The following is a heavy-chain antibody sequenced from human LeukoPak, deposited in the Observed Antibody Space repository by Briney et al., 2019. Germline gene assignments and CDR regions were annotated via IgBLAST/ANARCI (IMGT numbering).Heavy chain of an antibody. D-gene: IGHD2-2*01. Sequence: PGESLKISCKGSGYSFTSYWIGWVRQMPGKGLEWMGIIYPGDSDTRYSPPFQGQVTISADKSISTAYLQWSSLKASDTAMYYCARHYCSSTSCHVGGDYWGQGTLVTVSS. CDR1: GYSFTSYW. CDR2: IYPGDSDT. J-gene: IGHJ4*02. V-gene: IGHV5-51*01. CDR3: ARHYCSSTSCHVGGDY.